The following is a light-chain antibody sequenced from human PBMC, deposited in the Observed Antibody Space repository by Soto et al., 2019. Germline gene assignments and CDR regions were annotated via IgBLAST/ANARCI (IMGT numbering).Light chain of an antibody. Sequence: QSALTQPASVSGSPGQSITISCTGTTSDVGSYNHVSWYQHHPGKAPKLMIYEVTKRPPGVSNRFSGSKSGNTASLTISGLQAEDEADYYCCAYAGSYTYVFGTGTKLTVL. CDR2: EVT. CDR3: CAYAGSYTYV. CDR1: TSDVGSYNH. V-gene: IGLV2-23*02. J-gene: IGLJ1*01.